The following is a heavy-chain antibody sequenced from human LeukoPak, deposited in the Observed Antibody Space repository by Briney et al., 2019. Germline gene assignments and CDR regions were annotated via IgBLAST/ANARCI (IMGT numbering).Heavy chain of an antibody. CDR2: INHSGST. Sequence: PSETPSLTCAVYGGSFSGYYWSWIRQPPGKGLEWIGEINHSGSTNYNPSLKSRVTISVDTSKNQFSLKLSSVTAADTAVYYCVTRHDFWSGYYTGIRDYWGQGTLVTVSS. CDR3: VTRHDFWSGYYTGIRDY. J-gene: IGHJ4*02. CDR1: GGSFSGYY. D-gene: IGHD3-3*01. V-gene: IGHV4-34*01.